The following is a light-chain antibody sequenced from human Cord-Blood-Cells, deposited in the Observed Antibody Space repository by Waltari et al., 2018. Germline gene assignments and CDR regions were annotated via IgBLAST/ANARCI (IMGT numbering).Light chain of an antibody. CDR2: EGS. V-gene: IGLV2-23*01. J-gene: IGLJ3*02. CDR3: CSYAGSSTWV. Sequence: QSALTQPASGSGSPGQSITISCTGTSSDVGRYNLVSWYQQHPGKAPKLMIYEGSKRPSGVSNRFSGSKSGNTASPTISGLQAEDEADYYCCSYAGSSTWVFGGGTKLTVL. CDR1: SSDVGRYNL.